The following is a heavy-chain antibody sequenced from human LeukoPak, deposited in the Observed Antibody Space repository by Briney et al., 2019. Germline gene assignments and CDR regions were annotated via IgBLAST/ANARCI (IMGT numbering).Heavy chain of an antibody. J-gene: IGHJ4*02. Sequence: PSETLSLTCTVAGDSLIYWTWIRQPPGKALEWIGVIYNHGRTEYNPSLRSRVTISVDPSKNQVSLKLTSVTAADTAVYYCSRAGTGFNIPGAYWGQGTLVTVSS. D-gene: IGHD1-14*01. V-gene: IGHV4-59*01. CDR2: IYNHGRT. CDR1: GDSLIY. CDR3: SRAGTGFNIPGAY.